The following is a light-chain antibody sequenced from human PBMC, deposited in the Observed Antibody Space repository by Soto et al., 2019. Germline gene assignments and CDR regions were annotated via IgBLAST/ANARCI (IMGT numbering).Light chain of an antibody. CDR2: EIN. CDR1: TSDVTDYTY. CDR3: SSFAFVGDSTMV. Sequence: QSVLTQPPSASGSPGQSVTISCTGVTSDVTDYTYVSWYQQHPGKAPKLLIFEINKRPSGVPDRFSGSKSGNTASLTVSGLQPEDAADYYCSSFAFVGDSTMVFGGGTKVTVL. J-gene: IGLJ3*02. V-gene: IGLV2-8*01.